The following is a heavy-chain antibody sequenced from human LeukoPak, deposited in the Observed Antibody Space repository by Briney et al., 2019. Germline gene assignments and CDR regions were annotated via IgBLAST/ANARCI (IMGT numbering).Heavy chain of an antibody. CDR3: ARGLQGIAAAGIFDY. V-gene: IGHV1-2*02. CDR1: GYTFIGYF. D-gene: IGHD6-13*01. Sequence: GASVKVSCKASGYTFIGYFMHWVRQAPGQGLEWMGWINPNSSDTDYAQKFQGRVTMTRDTSISTVYMELSSLRSDDTAVYYCARGLQGIAAAGIFDYWGQGTLVTVSS. J-gene: IGHJ4*02. CDR2: INPNSSDT.